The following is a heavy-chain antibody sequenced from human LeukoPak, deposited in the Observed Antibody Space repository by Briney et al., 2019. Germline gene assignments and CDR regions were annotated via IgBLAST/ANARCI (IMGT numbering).Heavy chain of an antibody. CDR3: ARRNTADASIDF. Sequence: SETLSLTCTVSGGSIIGHWWSWIRQPPGKGLERIGDIFYSGGSTNYNPPLKSRLTMSLDTSKNQFSLKLTSVTAADTAMYYCARRNTADASIDFWGQGTLVTASS. V-gene: IGHV4-59*08. CDR1: GGSIIGHW. D-gene: IGHD2/OR15-2a*01. CDR2: IFYSGGST. J-gene: IGHJ4*02.